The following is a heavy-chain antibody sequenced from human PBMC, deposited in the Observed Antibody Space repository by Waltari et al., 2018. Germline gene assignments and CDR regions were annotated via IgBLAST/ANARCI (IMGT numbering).Heavy chain of an antibody. CDR3: AKDAFGNTYLDH. J-gene: IGHJ5*02. CDR2: AFFDGIKT. Sequence: QVTLVESGGGVVQPGLSLRLSCAECGSSPHYFGMNWVRQDPGKGLEWVAIAFFDGIKTDYADSVRGRFTISRDNSKNTLYLDINNLRVDDTGIYYCAKDAFGNTYLDHWGQGTVVTVSS. CDR1: GSSPHYFG. D-gene: IGHD3-10*01. V-gene: IGHV3-30*02.